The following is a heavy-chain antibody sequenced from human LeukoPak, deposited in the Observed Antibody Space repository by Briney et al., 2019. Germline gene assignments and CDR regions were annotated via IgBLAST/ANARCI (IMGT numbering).Heavy chain of an antibody. CDR1: GFTFSSYA. V-gene: IGHV3-23*01. J-gene: IGHJ4*02. Sequence: GGSLRLSCAASGFTFSSYAMSWVRQARGKWLEWVSAISGSGGSTYYADSVKGRFTISRDNSKNTLYLQMNSLRAEDTAVYYCAKDIAGKIIIDYWGQGTLVTVSS. CDR3: AKDIAGKIIIDY. CDR2: ISGSGGST. D-gene: IGHD6-13*01.